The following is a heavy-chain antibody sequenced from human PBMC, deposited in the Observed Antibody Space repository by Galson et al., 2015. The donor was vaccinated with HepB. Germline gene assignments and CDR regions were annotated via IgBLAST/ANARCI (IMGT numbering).Heavy chain of an antibody. D-gene: IGHD3-22*01. CDR1: GDSVSSNSVA. Sequence: CAISGDSVSSNSVAWNWIRQSPSRGLEWLGWTFYRSKWYNDYAVSVKSRITINPDTSKNQFSLQLNSVTPEDTAVYYCARTSGYRFDYWDQGTLVTVSS. J-gene: IGHJ4*02. V-gene: IGHV6-1*01. CDR2: TFYRSKWYN. CDR3: ARTSGYRFDY.